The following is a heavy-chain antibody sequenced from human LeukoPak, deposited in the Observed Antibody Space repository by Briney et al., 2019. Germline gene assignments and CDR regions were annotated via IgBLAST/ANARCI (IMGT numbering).Heavy chain of an antibody. CDR1: GFTFSNYW. J-gene: IGHJ4*02. Sequence: SGGSLRLSCAASGFTFSNYWMHWVRQAPGKGLVWVSRIESDGSTTTYADSVKGRFTISRDNAKNTLYLQMNSLRAEDTAVYYCGKEPYYGDADLDYWGQGSLVTVSS. CDR2: IESDGSTT. CDR3: GKEPYYGDADLDY. D-gene: IGHD4-17*01. V-gene: IGHV3-74*01.